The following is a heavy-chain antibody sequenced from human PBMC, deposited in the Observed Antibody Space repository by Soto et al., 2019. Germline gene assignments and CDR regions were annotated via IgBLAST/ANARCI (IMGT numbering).Heavy chain of an antibody. V-gene: IGHV3-23*01. D-gene: IGHD3-10*01. CDR2: ISGSGGST. CDR3: AKLTGWFGAFDI. CDR1: GFTFSSYA. Sequence: EVQLLESGGGLVQPGGSLRLSCAASGFTFSSYAMSWVRQAPGKGLEWVAAISGSGGSTYYADSVKGRFTISRDNSKNTLYLQMNSLRAEDTAVYYCAKLTGWFGAFDIWGQGTMVTVSS. J-gene: IGHJ3*02.